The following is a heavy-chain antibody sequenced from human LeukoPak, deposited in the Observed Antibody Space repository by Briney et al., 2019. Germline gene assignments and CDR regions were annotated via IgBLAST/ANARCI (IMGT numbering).Heavy chain of an antibody. CDR1: EYSFSSYW. D-gene: IGHD3-10*01. CDR3: ARAYYYGSGSYYNGGY. V-gene: IGHV5-51*01. Sequence: GESLKISCKGSEYSFSSYWIGWVRQMPGKGLEWMGIIYPGDPDTRYSPSFQGQVTISADKSISTAYLQWSSLKASDTAMYYYARAYYYGSGSYYNGGYWGQGTLVTVSS. CDR2: IYPGDPDT. J-gene: IGHJ4*02.